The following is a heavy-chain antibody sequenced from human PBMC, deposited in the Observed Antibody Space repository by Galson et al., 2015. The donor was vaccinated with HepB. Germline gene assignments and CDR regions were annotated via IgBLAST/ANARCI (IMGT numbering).Heavy chain of an antibody. V-gene: IGHV1-69-2*01. CDR3: ATDSVTVITAFDF. D-gene: IGHD4-23*01. CDR2: VDPEDGET. Sequence: VKVSCKVSGYTFTDYYIHWVQQAPGKGLEWMGLVDPEDGETIYAENFQGRVTLTADTSIDTAYMKVSSLRSEDTAVYYCATDSVTVITAFDFWGQGTLVTVSS. CDR1: GYTFTDYY. J-gene: IGHJ4*02.